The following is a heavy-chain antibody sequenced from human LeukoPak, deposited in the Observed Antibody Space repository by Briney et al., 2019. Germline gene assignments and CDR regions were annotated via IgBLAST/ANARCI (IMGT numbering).Heavy chain of an antibody. Sequence: SETLSLTCAVYGGSFSGYYWSWIRQPPGKGLEWIGEINHSGSTNYNPSLKSRVTISVDTSKNQSSLKLSSVTAADTAVYYCARTQRPDYSNFSDYWGQGTLVTVSS. J-gene: IGHJ4*02. V-gene: IGHV4-34*01. CDR1: GGSFSGYY. CDR2: INHSGST. D-gene: IGHD4-11*01. CDR3: ARTQRPDYSNFSDY.